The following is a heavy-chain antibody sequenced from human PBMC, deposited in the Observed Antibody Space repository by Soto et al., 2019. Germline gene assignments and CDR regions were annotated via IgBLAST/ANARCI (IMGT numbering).Heavy chain of an antibody. J-gene: IGHJ4*02. D-gene: IGHD5-12*01. CDR3: ARFKLGDDY. Sequence: QVQLVQSGAEVRKPGSSVKVSCQASGGTFSNSTVTWVRQAPGQGLEWMGRLIPILGLANYAQKFRVRLTITADKSTTTAYMELRSLRSEDTAIYYCARFKLGDDYWGQGTLVTVSS. V-gene: IGHV1-69*02. CDR1: GGTFSNST. CDR2: LIPILGLA.